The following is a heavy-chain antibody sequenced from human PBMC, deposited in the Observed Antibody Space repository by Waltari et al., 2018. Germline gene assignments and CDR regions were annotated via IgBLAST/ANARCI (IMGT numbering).Heavy chain of an antibody. CDR1: GGSVSSTGEA. V-gene: IGHV6-1*01. CDR3: VRDGELGLDTFDI. Sequence: VQLQQSGPGLVKPWQTLSLTCSISGGSVSSTGEAWNWILQSPSRGLEWLGRTYYRSKWYNDYALFVKSRISVNPDTSKNQFSLQLRSVTPEDTAVYYCVRDGELGLDTFDIWSQGTRVTVSS. J-gene: IGHJ3*02. CDR2: TYYRSKWYN. D-gene: IGHD1-7*01.